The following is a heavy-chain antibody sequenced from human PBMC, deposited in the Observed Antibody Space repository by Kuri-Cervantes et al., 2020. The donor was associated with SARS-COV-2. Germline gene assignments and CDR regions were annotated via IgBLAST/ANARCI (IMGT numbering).Heavy chain of an antibody. CDR3: AKSRSEGGGFFDYGVDV. CDR2: VSYDGSYK. J-gene: IGHJ6*02. V-gene: IGHV3-30*18. Sequence: GESLKISCEASGFTFSSYAMRWVRQAPGKGLEWVALVSYDGSYKYYAGSVRGRFTISRDNSNKTVYLQMNSLRTEDTAVYYCAKSRSEGGGFFDYGVDVWGQGTTVTVSS. CDR1: GFTFSSYA. D-gene: IGHD3-3*01.